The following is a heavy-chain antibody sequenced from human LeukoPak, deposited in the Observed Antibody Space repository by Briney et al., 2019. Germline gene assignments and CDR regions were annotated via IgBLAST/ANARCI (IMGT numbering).Heavy chain of an antibody. CDR3: ARDMTTGTTGFDY. Sequence: ASVKVCCTASGYTFTGYYMHWVREAPGQGLGWMGWLNPNSGGTNTAQKPQGTVTPTRDTSISTPYMEQSRLRSHDTAVYYSARDMTTGTTGFDYWGQGTLVTVSS. D-gene: IGHD1-7*01. J-gene: IGHJ4*02. CDR2: LNPNSGGT. CDR1: GYTFTGYY. V-gene: IGHV1-2*02.